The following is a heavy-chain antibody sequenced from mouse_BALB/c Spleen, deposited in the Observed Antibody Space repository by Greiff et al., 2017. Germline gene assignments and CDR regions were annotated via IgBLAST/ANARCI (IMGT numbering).Heavy chain of an antibody. J-gene: IGHJ2*01. Sequence: EVQGVESGGGLVKPGGSLKLSCAASGFTFSSYAMSWVRQTPEKRLEWVASISSGGSTYYPDSVKGRFTISRDNARNILYLQMSSLRSEDTAMYYCAREKVITTDYFDYWGQGTTLTVSS. CDR2: ISSGGST. D-gene: IGHD2-4*01. V-gene: IGHV5-6-5*01. CDR3: AREKVITTDYFDY. CDR1: GFTFSSYA.